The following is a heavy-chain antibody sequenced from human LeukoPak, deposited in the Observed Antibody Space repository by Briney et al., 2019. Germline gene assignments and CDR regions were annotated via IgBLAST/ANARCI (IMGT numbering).Heavy chain of an antibody. D-gene: IGHD3-22*01. Sequence: ASVKVSCKASGYTFTGYYMHRVRQAPGQGLEWMGRINPNSGGTNYAQKFQGRVTMTRDTSISTAYMELSRLRSDDTAVYYCARGGDYYDSSGYADWYFDLWGRGTLVTVSS. CDR2: INPNSGGT. CDR1: GYTFTGYY. J-gene: IGHJ2*01. CDR3: ARGGDYYDSSGYADWYFDL. V-gene: IGHV1-2*06.